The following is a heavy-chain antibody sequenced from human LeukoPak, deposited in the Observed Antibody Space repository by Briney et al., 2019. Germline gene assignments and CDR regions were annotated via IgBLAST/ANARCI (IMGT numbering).Heavy chain of an antibody. V-gene: IGHV1-18*01. D-gene: IGHD3-22*01. CDR3: ARGGTYYYDSSGYYYWFDP. CDR1: GYTFTSYG. CDR2: ISAYNGNT. J-gene: IGHJ5*02. Sequence: ASVKVSCKASGYTFTSYGISWVRQAPGQGLEWMGWISAYNGNTNYAQKLRGRVTMTTDTSTSTAYMELRSLRSDDTAVYYCARGGTYYYDSSGYYYWFDPWGQGTLVTVSS.